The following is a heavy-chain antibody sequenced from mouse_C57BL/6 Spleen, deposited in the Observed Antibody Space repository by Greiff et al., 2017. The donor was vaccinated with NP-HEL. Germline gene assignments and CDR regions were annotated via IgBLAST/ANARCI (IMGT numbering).Heavy chain of an antibody. CDR3: TRGDDYEEFDY. CDR2: IDPETGGT. Sequence: VQLQQSGAELVRPGASVTLSCKASGYTFTDYEMHWVKQTPVHGLEWIGAIDPETGGTAYNQKFKGKAILTADKSSSTAYMELRSLTSEDSAVYYCTRGDDYEEFDYWGQGTTLTVSS. CDR1: GYTFTDYE. D-gene: IGHD2-4*01. J-gene: IGHJ2*01. V-gene: IGHV1-15*01.